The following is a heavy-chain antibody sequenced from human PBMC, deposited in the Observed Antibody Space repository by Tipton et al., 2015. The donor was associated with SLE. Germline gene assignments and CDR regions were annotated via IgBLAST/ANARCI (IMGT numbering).Heavy chain of an antibody. CDR3: AKDRGISSRSGGSCPGY. D-gene: IGHD2-15*01. J-gene: IGHJ4*02. CDR1: GFTFSRFG. V-gene: IGHV3-30*02. Sequence: SLRLSCAASGFTFSRFGMHWVRQAPGKGLEWVAFVRYDGNNKYYADSVKGRFSTSRDNSTNTRYLQMNSLRPEDTAVYYCAKDRGISSRSGGSCPGYWGQGTLVTVSS. CDR2: VRYDGNNK.